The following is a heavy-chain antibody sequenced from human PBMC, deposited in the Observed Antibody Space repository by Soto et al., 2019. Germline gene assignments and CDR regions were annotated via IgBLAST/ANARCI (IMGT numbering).Heavy chain of an antibody. J-gene: IGHJ4*02. CDR1: GYTFTSYD. V-gene: IGHV1-8*01. D-gene: IGHD3-9*01. CDR2: MNPNSGNT. CDR3: ARGRGILTGGGFGPDY. Sequence: QVQLVQSGAEVKKPGASVKVSCKASGYTFTSYDINWVRQATGQGLEWMGWMNPNSGNTGYAQKFQGRVTMTRNTSISTAYMELSGLRSEDTAVYYCARGRGILTGGGFGPDYWGQGTLVTVSS.